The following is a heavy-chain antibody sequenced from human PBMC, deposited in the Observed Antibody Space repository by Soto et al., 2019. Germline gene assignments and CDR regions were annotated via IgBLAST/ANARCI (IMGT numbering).Heavy chain of an antibody. CDR2: INAGNGNT. D-gene: IGHD3-22*01. CDR3: ARDWVKNYYGSSGYYPTLYGMDV. V-gene: IGHV1-3*01. Sequence: ASVKVSCKASGYTFASYAMHWVRQAPGQRLEWMGWINAGNGNTKYSQKFQGRGTITSDTSASTTYMQLSSLRSEDTAVEYCARDWVKNYYGSSGYYPTLYGMDVWGQGTTVTVSS. CDR1: GYTFASYA. J-gene: IGHJ6*02.